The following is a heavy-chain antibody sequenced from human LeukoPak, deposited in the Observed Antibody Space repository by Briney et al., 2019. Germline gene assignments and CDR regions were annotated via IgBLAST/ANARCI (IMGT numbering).Heavy chain of an antibody. Sequence: GGSLRLSCAASGFTFSSYDMHWVRRAPGKGLEWVAVMWSDGSNKYHADSVKGRFTISRDNSKNTLYLQMNSPRAEDTAVYYCARNSALDYWGQGTLVTVSS. V-gene: IGHV3-33*01. CDR3: ARNSALDY. J-gene: IGHJ4*02. D-gene: IGHD2/OR15-2a*01. CDR2: MWSDGSNK. CDR1: GFTFSSYD.